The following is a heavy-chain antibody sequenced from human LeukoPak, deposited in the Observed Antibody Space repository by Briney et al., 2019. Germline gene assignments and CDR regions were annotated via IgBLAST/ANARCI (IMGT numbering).Heavy chain of an antibody. CDR2: INPSGGST. J-gene: IGHJ4*02. CDR3: ARESCSGGSCHYYFDY. D-gene: IGHD2-15*01. Sequence: ASVKVSCKASGYTFTSYYMHWVRQAPGQGLEWMGIINPSGGSTSYAQKFQGRVTITRDTSASTAYMELSSLRSEDTAVYYCARESCSGGSCHYYFDYWGQGTLVTVSS. V-gene: IGHV1-46*01. CDR1: GYTFTSYY.